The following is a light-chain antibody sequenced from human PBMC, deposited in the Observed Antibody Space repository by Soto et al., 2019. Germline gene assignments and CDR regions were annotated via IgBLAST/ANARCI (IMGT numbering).Light chain of an antibody. J-gene: IGLJ1*01. V-gene: IGLV1-44*01. CDR3: AAWDDSLNSV. CDR1: SSNIGSNT. Sequence: QSVLTQPPSASGTPGQRVTISCSGSSSNIGSNTVNWYQQLPGTAPKLLIYSNNQRPSGVPDRVSGSKSGTSASLAISGLQSDDEADYYCAAWDDSLNSVFGTGTKVTVL. CDR2: SNN.